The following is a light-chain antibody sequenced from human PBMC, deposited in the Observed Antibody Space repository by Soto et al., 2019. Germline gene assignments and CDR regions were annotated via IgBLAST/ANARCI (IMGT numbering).Light chain of an antibody. CDR3: QEYNGHSSST. Sequence: DIQMTQSLSTLSASVGDRVTITCRASQSVNGWLAWYQQKPGRAPKLLIYEASRLESGVPSRFSGSGSGTEFTLTISSLQPDDFATYYCQEYNGHSSSTFGQGTKVHIK. J-gene: IGKJ1*01. V-gene: IGKV1-5*03. CDR1: QSVNGW. CDR2: EAS.